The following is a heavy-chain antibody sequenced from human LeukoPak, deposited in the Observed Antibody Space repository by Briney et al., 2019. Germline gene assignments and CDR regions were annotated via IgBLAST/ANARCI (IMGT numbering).Heavy chain of an antibody. Sequence: GGSLRLSCAASGFTFSSYWMHWVRQAPGKGLGWVSRINSDGSSTSYADSVKARFTISRHNAKNTLYLQMTSLRAEDTAVYYCAREEKLMVYAIEDYWGQGTLVTVSS. V-gene: IGHV3-74*01. CDR2: INSDGSST. J-gene: IGHJ4*02. CDR1: GFTFSSYW. CDR3: AREEKLMVYAIEDY. D-gene: IGHD2-8*01.